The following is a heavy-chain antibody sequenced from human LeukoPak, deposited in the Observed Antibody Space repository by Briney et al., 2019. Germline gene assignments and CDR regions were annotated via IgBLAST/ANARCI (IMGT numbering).Heavy chain of an antibody. J-gene: IGHJ4*02. CDR3: ARGLYSSSSNYYFDY. V-gene: IGHV4-34*01. Sequence: PSETLSLTCAVYGGSFSGYYWSWIRQPPGKGLEWIGEINRSGSTNYNPSLKSRVTISVDTSKNQFSLKLSSVTAADTAVYYCARGLYSSSSNYYFDYWGQGTLVTVSS. CDR2: INRSGST. CDR1: GGSFSGYY. D-gene: IGHD6-6*01.